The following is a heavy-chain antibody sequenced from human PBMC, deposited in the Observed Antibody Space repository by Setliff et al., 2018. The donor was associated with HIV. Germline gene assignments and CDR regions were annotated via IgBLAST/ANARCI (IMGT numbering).Heavy chain of an antibody. CDR2: LIPIVDIT. Sequence: ASVKVSCKASGGTFSNYALSWVRQAPGQGLEWMGGLIPIVDITKSTQKFRDRVTFTADESTKTAQMELSGLTFEDTAVYYCAKGPNFEDAFDIWGQGTVVTVSS. J-gene: IGHJ3*02. CDR1: GGTFSNYA. CDR3: AKGPNFEDAFDI. D-gene: IGHD2-8*01. V-gene: IGHV1-69*10.